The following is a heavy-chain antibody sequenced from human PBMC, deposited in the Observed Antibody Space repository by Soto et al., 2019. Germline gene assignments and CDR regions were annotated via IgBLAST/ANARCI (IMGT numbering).Heavy chain of an antibody. D-gene: IGHD6-6*01. V-gene: IGHV3-23*01. CDR3: AKRSHHSSSAADY. J-gene: IGHJ4*02. CDR2: ISGGGGST. Sequence: GGSLRHSCAASGFTFSSCAMSWVRQASGKGLEWVSGISGGGGSTYYADSVKGRLTISRDDSKNTLYLQMNSLRAEDTGVYCCAKRSHHSSSAADYWGQVTLVTVSS. CDR1: GFTFSSCA.